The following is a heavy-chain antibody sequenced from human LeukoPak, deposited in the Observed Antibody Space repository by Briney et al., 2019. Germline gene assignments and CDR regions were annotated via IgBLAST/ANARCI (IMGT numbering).Heavy chain of an antibody. V-gene: IGHV4-59*01. J-gene: IGHJ4*02. Sequence: SETLSLTCTVSGGSFSTYYWSWIGQPPGKGLEGIGYIYYSERTHYNPFLKSRVTISVDTSKNQFSLKVSSVTAADTAVYYCARLRGQTTDRRYVDYWGQGTLVTVSS. CDR1: GGSFSTYY. CDR3: ARLRGQTTDRRYVDY. D-gene: IGHD1-7*01. CDR2: IYYSERT.